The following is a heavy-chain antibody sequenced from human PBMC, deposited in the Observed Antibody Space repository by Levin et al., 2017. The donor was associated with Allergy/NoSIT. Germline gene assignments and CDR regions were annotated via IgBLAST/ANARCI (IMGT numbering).Heavy chain of an antibody. D-gene: IGHD6-13*01. J-gene: IGHJ5*02. CDR1: GGSVSSGSYY. CDR2: IYYSGST. Sequence: SETLSLTCTVSGGSVSSGSYYWSWIRQPPGKGLEWIGYIYYSGSTNYNPSLKSRVTISVDTSKNQFSLKLSSVTAADTAVYYCARDPGAAAASNWFDPWGQGTLVTVSS. CDR3: ARDPGAAAASNWFDP. V-gene: IGHV4-61*01.